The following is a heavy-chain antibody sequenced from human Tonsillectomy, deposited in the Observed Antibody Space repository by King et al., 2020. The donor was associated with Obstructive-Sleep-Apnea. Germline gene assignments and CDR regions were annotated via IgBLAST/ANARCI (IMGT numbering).Heavy chain of an antibody. CDR3: ARDGGYGGYDPPRDYYYGMDV. V-gene: IGHV3-30-3*01. CDR1: GFTFRSYA. Sequence: VQLVESGGGVVQPGRSLRLSCAASGFTFRSYAMHWVRQAPGKGLEWVAVISYDGSNKYYADSVKGRFTVSRDNSKSTLDLQMNSLRAEDTAVYYCARDGGYGGYDPPRDYYYGMDVWGQGTTVTVSS. J-gene: IGHJ6*02. CDR2: ISYDGSNK. D-gene: IGHD5-12*01.